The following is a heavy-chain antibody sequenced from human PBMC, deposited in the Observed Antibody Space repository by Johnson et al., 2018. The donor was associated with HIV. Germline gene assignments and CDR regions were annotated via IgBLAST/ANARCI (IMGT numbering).Heavy chain of an antibody. J-gene: IGHJ3*02. CDR1: GFTFSSYA. CDR2: ISYDGSNK. Sequence: VQLVESGGGVVQPGRSLRLSCAASGFTFSSYAMHGVRQAPGKGLEWVAVISYDGSNKYYADSVKGRFTISRDNSKNTLYLQLNSLRAGETAGYYCARTLGFGTEDAFDIWGQGTMVTVSS. V-gene: IGHV3-30-3*01. D-gene: IGHD3-10*01. CDR3: ARTLGFGTEDAFDI.